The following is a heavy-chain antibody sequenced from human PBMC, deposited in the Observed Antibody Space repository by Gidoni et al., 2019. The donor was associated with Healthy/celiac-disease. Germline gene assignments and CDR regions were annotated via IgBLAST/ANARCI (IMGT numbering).Heavy chain of an antibody. CDR2: IRSKANSYAT. J-gene: IGHJ6*04. CDR3: TTSPTYSSGLSYYYYGMDV. V-gene: IGHV3-73*02. D-gene: IGHD6-19*01. Sequence: EVQLVESGGGLVQPVGSLKLSCAASGFTFSGSAMHCVRQASGKGLEWVGRIRSKANSYATAYAASVKGRFTISRDDSKNTAYMQMNSLKTEDTAVYYCTTSPTYSSGLSYYYYGMDVWGKGTTVTVSS. CDR1: GFTFSGSA.